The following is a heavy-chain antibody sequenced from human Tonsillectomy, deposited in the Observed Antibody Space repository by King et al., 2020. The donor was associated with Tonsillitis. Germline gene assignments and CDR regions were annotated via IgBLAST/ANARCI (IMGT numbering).Heavy chain of an antibody. CDR3: AKLYSSYAAFDL. D-gene: IGHD3-16*01. CDR2: ISWDSGSI. CDR1: GFTFDDYA. V-gene: IGHV3-9*01. J-gene: IGHJ3*01. Sequence: QLVQSGGGLVQPGRSLRLSCAASGFTFDDYAMHWVRQAPGKGLEWVSGISWDSGSIAYAGSVPGRFTISRDNAKNSLYLQMNSLRAEDTALYYCAKLYSSYAAFDLWGQRTMVTGSS.